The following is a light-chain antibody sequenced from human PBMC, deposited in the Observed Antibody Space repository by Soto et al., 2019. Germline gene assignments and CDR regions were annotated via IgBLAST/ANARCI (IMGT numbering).Light chain of an antibody. CDR2: GAS. CDR3: QQYNNWWT. CDR1: QSVSTY. J-gene: IGKJ1*01. V-gene: IGKV3-15*01. Sequence: ELVMPQSPATLSLSRGERATLSCRASQSVSTYLAWYQQRPGQAPRLLIYGASTRATGIPARFSGSGSGTEFTLPISSLQSEEFAVYYCQQYNNWWTFGQGTKVDIK.